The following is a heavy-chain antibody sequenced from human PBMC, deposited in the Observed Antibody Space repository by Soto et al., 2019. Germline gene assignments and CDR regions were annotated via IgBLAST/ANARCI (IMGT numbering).Heavy chain of an antibody. V-gene: IGHV3-23*01. D-gene: IGHD6-19*01. CDR2: ISGGGGNT. CDR1: GFTFSSYA. Sequence: PGGSLRLSCAASGFTFSSYAMSWVRQTPGQGLEWVSGISGGGGNTYYADSVTGRFTISRDNSRNTLYLQMNSLRAADTAIYYWAKDRGAGGRFSGIAVAGIPAWGQGTLVTVSS. CDR3: AKDRGAGGRFSGIAVAGIPA. J-gene: IGHJ5*02.